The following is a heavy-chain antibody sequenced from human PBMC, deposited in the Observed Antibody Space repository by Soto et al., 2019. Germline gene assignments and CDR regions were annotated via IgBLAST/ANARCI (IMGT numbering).Heavy chain of an antibody. J-gene: IGHJ5*02. CDR2: ISSSSSYI. Sequence: GGSLRLSCAASGFTFSSYSMNWVRQAPGKGLEWVSSISSSSSYIYYADSVKGRFTISRDNAKNSLYLQMNSLRAEDTAVYYCARAVPVDPYYYDSSGHSPLDAWGQGT. V-gene: IGHV3-21*01. CDR3: ARAVPVDPYYYDSSGHSPLDA. D-gene: IGHD3-22*01. CDR1: GFTFSSYS.